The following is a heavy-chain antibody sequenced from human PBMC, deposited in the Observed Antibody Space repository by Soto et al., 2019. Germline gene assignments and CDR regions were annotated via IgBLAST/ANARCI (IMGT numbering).Heavy chain of an antibody. CDR1: GFTFSKHA. J-gene: IGHJ4*02. Sequence: PGGSLRLSCVASGFTFSKHALAWVRQAPGKGLEWVSAISGSGASTYDSDSVKGRFVISRDNSNNTLYLQMNSLKAEDTAVYYCAKTPGLITVISAFDNWGQGTPVTVSS. D-gene: IGHD1-20*01. CDR2: ISGSGAST. V-gene: IGHV3-23*01. CDR3: AKTPGLITVISAFDN.